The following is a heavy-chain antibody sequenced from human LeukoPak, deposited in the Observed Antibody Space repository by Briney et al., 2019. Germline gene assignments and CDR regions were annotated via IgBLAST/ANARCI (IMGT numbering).Heavy chain of an antibody. CDR3: ARRGIRAPPDY. CDR2: INHSGST. V-gene: IGHV4-39*07. D-gene: IGHD2-21*01. CDR1: GGSVSSGSYY. Sequence: SETLSLTCTVSGGSVSSGSYYWSWIRQPPGKGLEWIGEINHSGSTNYNPSLKSRVTISVDTSKNQFSLKLSSVTAADTAVYYCARRGIRAPPDYWGQGTLVTVSS. J-gene: IGHJ4*02.